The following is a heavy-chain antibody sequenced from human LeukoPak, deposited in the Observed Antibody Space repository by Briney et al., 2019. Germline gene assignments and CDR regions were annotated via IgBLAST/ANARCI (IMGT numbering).Heavy chain of an antibody. D-gene: IGHD1-1*01. J-gene: IGHJ4*02. V-gene: IGHV1-24*01. Sequence: ASVKASCKVSGYTLAELSMHWVRQAPGKGLEWMGGFDPEDGETIYAQKCQGRVTMTEDTSTDTAYMELSSLRSEDTAVYYCATVSDNWNDGGVYYFDYWGQGTLVTVSS. CDR1: GYTLAELS. CDR3: ATVSDNWNDGGVYYFDY. CDR2: FDPEDGET.